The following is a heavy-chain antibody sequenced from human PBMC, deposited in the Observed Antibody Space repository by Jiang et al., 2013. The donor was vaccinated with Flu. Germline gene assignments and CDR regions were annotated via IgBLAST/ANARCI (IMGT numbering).Heavy chain of an antibody. CDR3: VKEVVEGRTWWDWRAFDI. D-gene: IGHD2-15*01. CDR2: ISGGTGTT. V-gene: IGHV3-23*01. J-gene: IGHJ3*02. CDR1: GFNFRNFA. Sequence: GGSLRLSCAASGFNFRNFALNWVRQAPGKGLEWVSGISGGTGTTHYADSVKGRFTISSDSSKNTLYLQMKSLRDEDTATYWCVKEVVEGRTWWDWRAFDIWGQGTKVIVSS.